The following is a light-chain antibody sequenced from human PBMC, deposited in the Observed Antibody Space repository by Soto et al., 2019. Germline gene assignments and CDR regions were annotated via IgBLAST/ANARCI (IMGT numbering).Light chain of an antibody. J-gene: IGKJ1*01. CDR3: QQYNNWPRT. CDR2: GAS. V-gene: IGKV3-15*01. Sequence: EIVMTQSPATLCLSPGERATLSCRASQSVSSNLAWYQQKPGQAPRLLSYGASTRATGIPARFSGSGSGTEFTLTISSLKYEDFAVYYCQQYNNWPRTFGQGTKVDIK. CDR1: QSVSSN.